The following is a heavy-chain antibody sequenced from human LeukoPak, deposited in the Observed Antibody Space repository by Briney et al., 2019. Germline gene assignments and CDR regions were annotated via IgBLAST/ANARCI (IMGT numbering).Heavy chain of an antibody. J-gene: IGHJ5*02. D-gene: IGHD3-10*01. CDR2: IKSDGSST. CDR3: AREYGSWPRFDP. Sequence: PGGSLRLSCSASGFIFSSYWMNWVRQAPGKGLVWVSRIKSDGSSTTYADSVKGRFTISRDNAENTLYLQMNSLRAEDTAVYYRAREYGSWPRFDPWGQGTLVTVSS. V-gene: IGHV3-74*01. CDR1: GFIFSSYW.